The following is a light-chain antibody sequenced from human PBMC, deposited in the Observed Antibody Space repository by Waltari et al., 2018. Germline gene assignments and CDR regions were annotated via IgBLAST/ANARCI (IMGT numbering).Light chain of an antibody. CDR1: SGHSSNV. Sequence: QLVLTQSPSASASLGASVKLTCTLSSGHSSNVIAWHQQQSEKGPRYLMKVNSDGSHSKGDDMPDRFSGSSAGAERDLTISSVQSEDEADYYCQTGGHGTWVFGGGTKLTVL. CDR2: VNSDGSH. J-gene: IGLJ3*02. CDR3: QTGGHGTWV. V-gene: IGLV4-69*01.